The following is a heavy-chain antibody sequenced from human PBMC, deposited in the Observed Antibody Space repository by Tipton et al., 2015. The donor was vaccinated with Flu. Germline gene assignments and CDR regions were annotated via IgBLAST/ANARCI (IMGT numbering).Heavy chain of an antibody. CDR3: TAGYGTSDCDF. CDR2: VKSRKDGGTT. V-gene: IGHV3-15*05. CDR1: GFPFRNAW. D-gene: IGHD5-12*01. J-gene: IGHJ4*02. Sequence: SLRLSCAASGFPFRNAWMTWVRQAPGKGLEWVGRVKSRKDGGTTDYAAAVTDRFTISRDESKDTVTLQMNSLKIEDTAVYYCTAGYGTSDCDFWGQGTLVTVSS.